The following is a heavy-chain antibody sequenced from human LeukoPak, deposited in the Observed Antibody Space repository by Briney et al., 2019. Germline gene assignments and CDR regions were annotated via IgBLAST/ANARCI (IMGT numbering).Heavy chain of an antibody. Sequence: GGPLRLSCEASGFTFSSYAIRWVRQAPGTGLEWVSSIPGSGGATYYARSVTGRFIISRDNAKNSLYLQMNSLRAGDTAVYYCARSGGDYWGQGTLVTVSS. CDR3: ARSGGDY. CDR2: IPGSGGAT. V-gene: IGHV3-21*01. D-gene: IGHD1-26*01. CDR1: GFTFSSYA. J-gene: IGHJ4*02.